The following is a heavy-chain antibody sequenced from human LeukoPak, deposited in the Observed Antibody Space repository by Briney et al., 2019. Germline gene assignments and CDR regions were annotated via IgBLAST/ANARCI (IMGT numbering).Heavy chain of an antibody. CDR2: ISWDGGST. V-gene: IGHV3-43D*03. J-gene: IGHJ4*02. CDR3: ARGTPGYCSGGNCYSLDY. D-gene: IGHD2-15*01. Sequence: HPGGSLRLSCAASGFTFDDYAMHWVRQAPGKGLEWVSLISWDGGSTYYADSVKGRFTISRDNAKNSLYLQMNSLRAEDTAVYYCARGTPGYCSGGNCYSLDYWGQGTLVTVSS. CDR1: GFTFDDYA.